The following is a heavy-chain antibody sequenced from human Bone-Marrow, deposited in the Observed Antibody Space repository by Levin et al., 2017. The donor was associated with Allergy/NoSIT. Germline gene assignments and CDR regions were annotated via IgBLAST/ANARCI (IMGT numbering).Heavy chain of an antibody. D-gene: IGHD3-22*01. CDR2: FDPGNGET. CDR1: GYTLSELS. CDR3: ATDPLRVDTSGGY. J-gene: IGHJ4*02. Sequence: GASVKVSCKISGYTLSELSIHWVRQAPGKGLEWMGGFDPGNGETIYAQKLQGRVMMTGDTSTNTAYVDLSSLRYDDTAVYYCATDPLRVDTSGGYWGPGTRVTVSS. V-gene: IGHV1-24*01.